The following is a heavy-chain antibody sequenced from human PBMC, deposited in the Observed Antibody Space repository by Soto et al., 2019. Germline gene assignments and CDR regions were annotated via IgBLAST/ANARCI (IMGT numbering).Heavy chain of an antibody. CDR3: VCQWLGALQDLHAVSTQRSSDL. Sequence: SETLSLTCTVSGGSISSYYWSWIRQPPGKGLEWIGCVHDSWGSHYNPSLKSRVAISLDTSKSQFSLKLTSVTATDTAVYYCVCQWLGALQDLHAVSTQRSSDL. D-gene: IGHD3-22*01. J-gene: IGHJ2*01. CDR1: GGSISSYY. CDR2: VHDSWGS. V-gene: IGHV4-59*08.